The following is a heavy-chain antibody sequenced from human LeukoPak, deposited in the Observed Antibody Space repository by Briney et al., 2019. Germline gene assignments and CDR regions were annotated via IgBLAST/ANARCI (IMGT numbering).Heavy chain of an antibody. CDR1: GFTFSSYG. CDR3: ARVSGSYSDLGTGWFDP. V-gene: IGHV3-30*03. Sequence: GRSLRLSCAASGFTFSSYGMHWVRQAPGKGLEWVAVISYDGSNKYYADSVKGRFTISRDNSKNTLYLQMNSLRAEDTAVYYCARVSGSYSDLGTGWFDPWGQGTLVTVSS. D-gene: IGHD1-26*01. J-gene: IGHJ5*02. CDR2: ISYDGSNK.